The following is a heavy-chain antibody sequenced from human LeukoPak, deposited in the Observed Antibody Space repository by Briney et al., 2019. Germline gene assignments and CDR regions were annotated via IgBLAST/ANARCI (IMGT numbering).Heavy chain of an antibody. V-gene: IGHV4-59*08. CDR2: IYYSGST. D-gene: IGHD2/OR15-2a*01. CDR1: GGSISSYY. Sequence: SETLSLTCSVSGGSISSYYWSWIRQPPGKGLEWIGYIYYSGSTNYNPSLKSRVTISIGTSKNQFSLRLSSVTAADTAVYYCARSSAFLREGFDYWGQGTLVTVSS. CDR3: ARSSAFLREGFDY. J-gene: IGHJ4*02.